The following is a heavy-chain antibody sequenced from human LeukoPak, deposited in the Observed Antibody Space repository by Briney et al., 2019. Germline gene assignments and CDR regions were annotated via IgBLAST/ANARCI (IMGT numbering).Heavy chain of an antibody. J-gene: IGHJ4*02. D-gene: IGHD5-18*01. CDR2: IIPIFGTA. CDR1: GGTFRSYA. V-gene: IGHV1-69*13. CDR3: ARAEQLWSEIDY. Sequence: SVKVSCKASGGTFRSYAISWVRQAPGQGLEWMGGIIPIFGTANYAQKFQGRVTITADESTSTAYMELSRLRSDDTAVYYCARAEQLWSEIDYWGQGTLVTVSS.